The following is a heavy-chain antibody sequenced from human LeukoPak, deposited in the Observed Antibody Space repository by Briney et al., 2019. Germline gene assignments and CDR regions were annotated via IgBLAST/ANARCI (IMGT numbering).Heavy chain of an antibody. V-gene: IGHV4-59*01. Sequence: SETLSLTCTVSGGSISSYYWSWIRQPPGKGLEWIGYIYYSGSTNYNPSLKSRVTISVDTSKNQFSLKLSSMTAADTAVYYCARGDGYYGMDVWGQGTTVTVSS. CDR2: IYYSGST. D-gene: IGHD5-24*01. CDR3: ARGDGYYGMDV. CDR1: GGSISSYY. J-gene: IGHJ6*02.